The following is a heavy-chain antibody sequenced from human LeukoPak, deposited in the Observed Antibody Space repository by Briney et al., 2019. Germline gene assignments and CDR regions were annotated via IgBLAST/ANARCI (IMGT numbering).Heavy chain of an antibody. CDR3: ASDCSSTSCYANGDY. CDR2: IKPDGSAQ. D-gene: IGHD2-2*01. V-gene: IGHV3-7*01. J-gene: IGHJ4*02. Sequence: GGSLRLSCATSGFTFSSNWMSWVRHVPGRGLDWVANIKPDGSAQYYAASVKGRFTVSRDNAKNSVYLQMNSLRVEDTAVYYCASDCSSTSCYANGDYWGQGTLVTVSS. CDR1: GFTFSSNW.